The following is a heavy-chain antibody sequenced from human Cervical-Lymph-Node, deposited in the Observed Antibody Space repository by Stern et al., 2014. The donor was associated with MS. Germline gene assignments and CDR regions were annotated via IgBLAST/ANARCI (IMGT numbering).Heavy chain of an antibody. V-gene: IGHV4-61*02. D-gene: IGHD3-9*01. CDR2: IYTSGST. CDR3: ARDCRLRYFDNYGMDV. Sequence: VHLVESGPGLVKPSQTLSLTCTVSGGSISSGSYYWSWIRQPAGKGLEWIGRIYTSGSTNYTPPLTTRVTISVDTSKTHFSLKLSSVTAADTAVYYCARDCRLRYFDNYGMDVWGQGTTVTVSS. J-gene: IGHJ6*02. CDR1: GGSISSGSYY.